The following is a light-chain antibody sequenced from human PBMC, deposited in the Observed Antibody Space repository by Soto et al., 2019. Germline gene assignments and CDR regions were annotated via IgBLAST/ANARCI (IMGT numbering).Light chain of an antibody. CDR2: DNN. J-gene: IGLJ2*01. Sequence: QSVLTQPPSVSGAPGQRVTISCTGSSSNIGAGFDVHWYQQLPGTAPKLLIYDNNNRPSGVPDRFSASKSDTSASLAITGLQAEDEADYYCQSYDSSLSGVVFGGGTKLTVL. CDR1: SSNIGAGFD. V-gene: IGLV1-40*01. CDR3: QSYDSSLSGVV.